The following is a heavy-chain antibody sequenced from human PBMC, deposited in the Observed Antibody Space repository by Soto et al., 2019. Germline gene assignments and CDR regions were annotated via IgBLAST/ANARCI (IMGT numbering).Heavy chain of an antibody. J-gene: IGHJ4*02. CDR2: ISSSSSYI. D-gene: IGHD3-10*01. V-gene: IGHV3-21*01. Sequence: GGSLRLSCAASGFTFSSYSMNWVRQAPGKGLEWVSSISSSSSYIYYADSVKGRFTISRDNAKNSLYLQMNSLRAEDTAVYYCARDRAFRVYGAFDYWGQGTLVTVSS. CDR3: ARDRAFRVYGAFDY. CDR1: GFTFSSYS.